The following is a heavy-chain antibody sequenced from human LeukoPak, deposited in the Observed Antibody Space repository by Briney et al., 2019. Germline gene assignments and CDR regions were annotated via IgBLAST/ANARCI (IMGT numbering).Heavy chain of an antibody. CDR3: ARHTTQNHHNDYGSGSCDY. CDR1: GFTFSRYA. V-gene: IGHV3-30-3*01. J-gene: IGHJ4*02. Sequence: GGSLRLSCATSGFTFSRYAMHWVRQAPGKGLEWVALISYDANIGSNKYYADSVKGRFTISRDNSKNTLYLQMNSLRAEDTAVYYCARHTTQNHHNDYGSGSCDYWGQGTLVTVSS. D-gene: IGHD3-10*01. CDR2: ISYDANIGSNK.